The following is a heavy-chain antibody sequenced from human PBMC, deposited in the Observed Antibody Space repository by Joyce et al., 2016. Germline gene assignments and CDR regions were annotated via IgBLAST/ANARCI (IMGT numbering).Heavy chain of an antibody. D-gene: IGHD6-19*01. J-gene: IGHJ4*02. V-gene: IGHV1-2*04. CDR1: GYGFINYY. Sequence: QVHLMQSGAEVTKPGASVKVSCKASGYGFINYYIHWGRQAPGQGLEWMGWINNYSGVTSLAQKFQGWVTMTRDTSITTAYMELTSLKSDDTAVYYCARGGLRRGSGHKELSEIDYWGQGTLVTVSS. CDR3: ARGGLRRGSGHKELSEIDY. CDR2: INNYSGVT.